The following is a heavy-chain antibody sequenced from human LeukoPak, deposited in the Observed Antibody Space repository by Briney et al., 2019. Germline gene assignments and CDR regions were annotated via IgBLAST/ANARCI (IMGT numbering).Heavy chain of an antibody. V-gene: IGHV4-39*07. CDR2: IYHSGST. Sequence: SQTLSLTCTVSGGSISSGSYYWSWIRQPPGEGLEWIGSIYHSGSTYYNPSLKSRVTISVDTSKNQFSLKLSSVTAADTAVYYCARVLKGRAPFDYWGQGTLVTVSS. CDR3: ARVLKGRAPFDY. J-gene: IGHJ4*02. CDR1: GGSISSGSYY.